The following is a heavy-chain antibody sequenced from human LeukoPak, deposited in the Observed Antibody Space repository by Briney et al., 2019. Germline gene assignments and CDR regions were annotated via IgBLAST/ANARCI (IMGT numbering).Heavy chain of an antibody. D-gene: IGHD6-13*01. J-gene: IGHJ4*02. CDR3: ATGSSSSFDY. V-gene: IGHV3-21*01. CDR2: ISGSSSDI. Sequence: GGSLRLSCAASGFTFSSYGMHWVRQAPGKGLEWVSSISGSSSDISYADSVKGRFTISRDNAKNSVYLQMNSLRAEDTAVYYCATGSSSSFDYWGQGTLVTVSA. CDR1: GFTFSSYG.